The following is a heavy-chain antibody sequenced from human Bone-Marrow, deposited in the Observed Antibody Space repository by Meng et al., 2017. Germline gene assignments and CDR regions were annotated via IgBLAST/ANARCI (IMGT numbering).Heavy chain of an antibody. CDR1: GFAFRGEA. J-gene: IGHJ4*02. D-gene: IGHD1-26*01. CDR2: ISGSGGST. Sequence: EERVVSGGGLVQPGGALRLSCAASGFAFRGEAMSWVRQAPGKGLEWVSAISGSGGSTYYADSVKGRFTISRDNSKNTLYLQMNSLRAEDTAVYYCAKVVRGSGSYVPFGDWGQGTLVTVSS. CDR3: AKVVRGSGSYVPFGD. V-gene: IGHV3-23*04.